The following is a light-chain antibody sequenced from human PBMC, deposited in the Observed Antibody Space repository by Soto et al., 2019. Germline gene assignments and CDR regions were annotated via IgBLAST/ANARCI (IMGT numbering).Light chain of an antibody. V-gene: IGKV3-20*01. CDR2: DIS. CDR1: QSVTSTY. J-gene: IGKJ5*01. Sequence: VLTQSPGTLSLSPGERATLSCRASQSVTSTYLAWYQQKPGQAPRLLIYDISSRATGIPDRFSGSVSGTDFTLTITRLEPEDFAVFYCQQYGSSEIIFGQGTRLEIK. CDR3: QQYGSSEII.